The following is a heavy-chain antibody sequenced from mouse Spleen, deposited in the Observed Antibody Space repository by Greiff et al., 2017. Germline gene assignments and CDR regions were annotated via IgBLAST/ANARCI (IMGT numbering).Heavy chain of an antibody. CDR2: IYPGNSDT. CDR3: TTTVVAPYFDY. J-gene: IGHJ2*01. Sequence: EVKLVESGTVLARPGASVKMSCKASGYTFTSYWMHWVKQRPGQGLEWIGAIYPGNSDTSYNQKFKGKAKLTAVTSTSTAYMELSSLTNEDSAVYYCTTTVVAPYFDYWGQGTTLTVSS. D-gene: IGHD1-1*01. CDR1: GYTFTSYW. V-gene: IGHV1-5*01.